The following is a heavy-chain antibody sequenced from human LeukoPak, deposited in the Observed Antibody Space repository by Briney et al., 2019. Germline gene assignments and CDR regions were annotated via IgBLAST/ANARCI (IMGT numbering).Heavy chain of an antibody. J-gene: IGHJ4*02. CDR2: IYYTGST. V-gene: IGHV4-59*01. D-gene: IGHD4-23*01. CDR3: ARGDYGGRTVPLDS. CDR1: GGSISIYH. Sequence: SQTLSLTCTVSGGSISIYHWSWLRQPPGKGLEWIGYIYYTGSTNYNPSTTSNPSLKSRVTISVDTSKNQFSLKLNSVTAADTAVYYCARGDYGGRTVPLDSWGQGTLVTVSS.